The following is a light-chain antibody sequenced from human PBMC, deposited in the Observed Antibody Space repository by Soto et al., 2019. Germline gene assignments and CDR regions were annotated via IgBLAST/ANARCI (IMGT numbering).Light chain of an antibody. CDR1: QSVSSY. V-gene: IGKV3-15*01. CDR2: DAS. Sequence: EILLTQSPSTLSLSRGERATISCRASQSVSSYLDWYQQKPGKAPRLLIYDASNRANGIPARFSGSGSGTEFTLTISSLQSEDFAVYYCQQSNNWPRTFGQGTKVDIK. CDR3: QQSNNWPRT. J-gene: IGKJ1*01.